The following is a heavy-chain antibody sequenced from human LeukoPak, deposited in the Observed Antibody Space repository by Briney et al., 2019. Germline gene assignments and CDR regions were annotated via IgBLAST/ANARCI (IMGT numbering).Heavy chain of an antibody. CDR3: ARVGYDILTGYKRDYYYIHV. V-gene: IGHV4-4*08. Sequence: SETLSLTCAVSNASINSYYWSWIRQPPGKGLEWIGYTYNRGSTNYNPSLKSRVTISLDTSKNQFSLKLSSVTAADTAVYYCARVGYDILTGYKRDYYYIHVRGKGTTVTVCS. D-gene: IGHD3-9*01. J-gene: IGHJ6*03. CDR1: NASINSYY. CDR2: TYNRGST.